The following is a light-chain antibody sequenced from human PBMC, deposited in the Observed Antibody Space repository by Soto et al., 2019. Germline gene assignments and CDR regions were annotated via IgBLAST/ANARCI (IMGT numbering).Light chain of an antibody. CDR3: QQDGSSPIT. V-gene: IGKV3-20*01. J-gene: IGKJ5*01. Sequence: EIVLTQSPGTLSLPPGERATLSCRASQSVNTNYLAWYQQKSGQAPRLLIYGSSSRATGIPDRFSGSGSGTDFTITISRLEPEDVAAYFWQQDGSSPITFGQGTRVEIK. CDR2: GSS. CDR1: QSVNTNY.